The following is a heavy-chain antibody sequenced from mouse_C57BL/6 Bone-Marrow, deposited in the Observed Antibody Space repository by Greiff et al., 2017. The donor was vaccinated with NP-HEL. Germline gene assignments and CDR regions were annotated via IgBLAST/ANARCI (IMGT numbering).Heavy chain of an antibody. D-gene: IGHD3-2*02. J-gene: IGHJ2*01. Sequence: VQLQQSGAELVRPGASVKLSCTASGFNIKDDYMHWVKQRPEQGLEWIGWIDPENGDTEYASKFQGKATIPADTSSNTAYLQLSSLTSEDTAVYYCTTLEAQATPFDYWGQGTTLTVSS. CDR1: GFNIKDDY. CDR2: IDPENGDT. V-gene: IGHV14-4*01. CDR3: TTLEAQATPFDY.